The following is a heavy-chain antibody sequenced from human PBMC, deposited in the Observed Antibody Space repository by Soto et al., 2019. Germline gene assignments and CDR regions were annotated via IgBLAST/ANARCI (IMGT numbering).Heavy chain of an antibody. Sequence: QVQLVQSGAEVKKPGALVKVSCKASGYTFTSYYMHWVRQAPGQGLEWMGIINPSGGSTSYAQKFQGRVTMTRDTSTSTVYMELSSLRSEDTAVYYCARPSGSYDIFDYWGQGTLVTVSS. CDR1: GYTFTSYY. D-gene: IGHD1-26*01. CDR2: INPSGGST. CDR3: ARPSGSYDIFDY. V-gene: IGHV1-46*01. J-gene: IGHJ4*02.